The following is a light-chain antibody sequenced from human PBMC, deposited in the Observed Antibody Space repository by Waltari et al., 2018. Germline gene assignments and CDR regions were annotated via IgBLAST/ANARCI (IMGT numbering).Light chain of an antibody. CDR1: TSDVGAYNY. V-gene: IGLV2-14*03. Sequence: QSALTQPASVSGSPGQSITISCPGTTSDVGAYNYVSWYQQHPGKAPKLMIYDVSNRPSGVSNRFSGSKSGNTASLIISGLQAEDEADYYCSSYTSSSLYVFGRGTKVTVL. CDR2: DVS. J-gene: IGLJ1*01. CDR3: SSYTSSSLYV.